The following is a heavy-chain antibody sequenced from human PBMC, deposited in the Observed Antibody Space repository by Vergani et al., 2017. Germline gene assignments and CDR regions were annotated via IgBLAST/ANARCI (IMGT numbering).Heavy chain of an antibody. Sequence: QVQLQESGPGLVKPSQTLSLTCTVSGGSISSGSYHWSWIRQPAGKGLEWIGRIYTSGSTNYNPSLKSRVTISVDTSKNQFSLKLGSVTAADTAVYYCARDSVTTGQYGMDVWGQGTTVTVSS. J-gene: IGHJ6*02. D-gene: IGHD1-1*01. CDR2: IYTSGST. V-gene: IGHV4-61*02. CDR3: ARDSVTTGQYGMDV. CDR1: GGSISSGSYH.